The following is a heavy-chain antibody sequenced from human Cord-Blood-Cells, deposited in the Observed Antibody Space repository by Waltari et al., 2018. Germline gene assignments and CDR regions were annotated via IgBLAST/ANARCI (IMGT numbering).Heavy chain of an antibody. CDR1: GGSFRGFS. Sequence: QVQLQQWGAGLLKPSETLSPPCAVYGGSFRGFSWRWIRQPPGKGLEWIGEINHSGSTNYNPSLKSRVTISVDTSKNQFSLKLSSVTAADTAVYYCARGPFAGATKFFDYWGQGTLVTVSS. V-gene: IGHV4-34*01. CDR2: INHSGST. CDR3: ARGPFAGATKFFDY. J-gene: IGHJ4*02. D-gene: IGHD1-26*01.